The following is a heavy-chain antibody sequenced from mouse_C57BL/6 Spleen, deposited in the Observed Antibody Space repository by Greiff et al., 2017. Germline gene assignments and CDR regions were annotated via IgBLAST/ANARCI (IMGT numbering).Heavy chain of an antibody. CDR2: INPSNGGT. J-gene: IGHJ4*01. D-gene: IGHD2-9*01. Sequence: VQLQQPGTELVKPGASVKLSCKASGYTFTSYWMHWVKQRPGQGLEWIGNINPSNGGTNYNEKFKSKATLTVDKSSSTAYMQLSSLTSEDSAVYYCARPTMVTDYAMDYWGQGTSVTVSS. CDR1: GYTFTSYW. CDR3: ARPTMVTDYAMDY. V-gene: IGHV1-53*01.